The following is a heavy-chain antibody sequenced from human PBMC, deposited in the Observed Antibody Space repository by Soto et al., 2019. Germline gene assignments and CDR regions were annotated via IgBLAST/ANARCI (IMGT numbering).Heavy chain of an antibody. CDR2: IYTSGST. CDR3: ARDGFGYCTNGVCPYFDP. D-gene: IGHD2-8*01. J-gene: IGHJ5*02. Sequence: SETLSLTCTVSGGSISSYYWSWIRQPAGKGLEWIGCIYTSGSTNYNPSLKSRVTMSVDTSKNQFSLKLSSVTAADTAVYYCARDGFGYCTNGVCPYFDPWGQGTLVTVSS. V-gene: IGHV4-4*07. CDR1: GGSISSYY.